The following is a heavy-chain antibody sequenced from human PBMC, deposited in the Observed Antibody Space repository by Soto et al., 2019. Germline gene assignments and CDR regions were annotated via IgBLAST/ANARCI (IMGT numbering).Heavy chain of an antibody. Sequence: GGSLRLSCAASGFTFSGSAMHWVRQASGKGLEWVGRIRSKANSYATAYAASVKGRFTISRDNSKNTAYMQMTSLKTEDTAVYYCTRLVYCSSTSCYRSDYYYMDVWGKGTTVTVSS. D-gene: IGHD2-2*02. J-gene: IGHJ6*03. CDR1: GFTFSGSA. CDR3: TRLVYCSSTSCYRSDYYYMDV. V-gene: IGHV3-73*01. CDR2: IRSKANSYAT.